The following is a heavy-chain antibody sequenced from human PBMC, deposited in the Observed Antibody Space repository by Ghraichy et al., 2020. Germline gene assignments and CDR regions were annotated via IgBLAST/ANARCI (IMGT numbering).Heavy chain of an antibody. V-gene: IGHV4-39*01. CDR2: IYYSGST. Sequence: SETLSLTCTVSGGSISSSSYYWGWIRQPPGKGLEWIGSIYYSGSTYYNPSLKSRVTISVDTSKNQFSLKLSSVTAADTAVYYCARGWKRGGFDYWGQGTLVTVSS. CDR1: GGSISSSSYY. D-gene: IGHD3-10*01. J-gene: IGHJ4*02. CDR3: ARGWKRGGFDY.